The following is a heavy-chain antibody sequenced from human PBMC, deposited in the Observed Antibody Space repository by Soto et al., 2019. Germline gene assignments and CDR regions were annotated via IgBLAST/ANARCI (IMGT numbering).Heavy chain of an antibody. CDR2: IKSKTDGGTT. CDR1: GFTFSNAW. J-gene: IGHJ4*02. D-gene: IGHD3-22*01. V-gene: IGHV3-15*01. Sequence: GSLRLSCAASGFTFSNAWMSWVRQAPGKGLEWVGRIKSKTDGGTTDYAAPVKGRFTISRDDSKNTLYLQMNSLKTEDTAVYYCTTDEFHNYYDSSGYYYWGQGTLVTVSS. CDR3: TTDEFHNYYDSSGYYY.